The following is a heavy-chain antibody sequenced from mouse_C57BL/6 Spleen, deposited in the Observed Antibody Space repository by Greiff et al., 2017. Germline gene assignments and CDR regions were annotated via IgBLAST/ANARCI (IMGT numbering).Heavy chain of an antibody. J-gene: IGHJ1*03. CDR3: ARRDYYGSLWYFDV. CDR2: IDPSDSYT. D-gene: IGHD1-1*01. V-gene: IGHV1-50*01. Sequence: QVHVKQPGAELVKPGASVKLSCKASGYTFTSYWMQWVKQRPGQGLEWIGEIDPSDSYTNYNQKFKGKATLTVDTSSSTAYMQLSSLTSEDSAVYYCARRDYYGSLWYFDVWGTGTTVTVSS. CDR1: GYTFTSYW.